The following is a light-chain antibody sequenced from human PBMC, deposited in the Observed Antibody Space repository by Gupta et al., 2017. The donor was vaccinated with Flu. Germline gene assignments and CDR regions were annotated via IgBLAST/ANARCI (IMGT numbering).Light chain of an antibody. Sequence: QTVRTTSQVDSLRNSYASCYQQKPGQAPVLLIYAKNIRPSGIPDRFSGSSSGNTASLTITGAQAEDEADYYCNSRDSTDNHQAVFGGGTKLTVL. V-gene: IGLV3-19*01. J-gene: IGLJ2*01. CDR3: NSRDSTDNHQAV. CDR1: SLRNSY. CDR2: AKN.